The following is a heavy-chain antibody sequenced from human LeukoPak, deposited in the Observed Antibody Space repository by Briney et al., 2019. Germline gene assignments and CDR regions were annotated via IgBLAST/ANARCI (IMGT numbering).Heavy chain of an antibody. Sequence: GGSLRLSCAASGFTFSSYGMGWVRQAPGKGLEWVSVISGSGGSTYYADSVKGRFTISRDNSKNTLYLQMNSLRAEDTAVYYCAKGGDFWSGYSRGYYMDVWGKGTTVTVSS. CDR2: ISGSGGST. V-gene: IGHV3-23*01. CDR3: AKGGDFWSGYSRGYYMDV. CDR1: GFTFSSYG. D-gene: IGHD3-3*01. J-gene: IGHJ6*03.